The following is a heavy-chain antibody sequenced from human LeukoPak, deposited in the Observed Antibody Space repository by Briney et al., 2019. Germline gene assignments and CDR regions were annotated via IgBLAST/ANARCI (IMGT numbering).Heavy chain of an antibody. CDR3: ARERVVRGSFDY. J-gene: IGHJ4*02. CDR1: GYTFTGYY. Sequence: ASVKVSCKASGYTFTGYYMHWVRQAPGQGLEWMGWINPNSGGTNYAQKFQGRVTMTRDTSISTAYMELSRLRSDDTAVYYCARERVVRGSFDYWGQGTLVTVSS. CDR2: INPNSGGT. V-gene: IGHV1-2*02. D-gene: IGHD3-10*01.